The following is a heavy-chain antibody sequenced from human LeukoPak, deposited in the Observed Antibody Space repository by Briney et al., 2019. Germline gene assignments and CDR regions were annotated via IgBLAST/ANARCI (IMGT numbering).Heavy chain of an antibody. CDR1: GYTFTSSD. J-gene: IGHJ4*02. CDR3: ARGRPGLAAAGTYDF. V-gene: IGHV1-8*01. Sequence: ASVKVSCKASGYTFTSSDINWLRQATGQGPEWMGWLNPNSGKTGYAQKFQGRVTLTHDTATSTAYMELSNLRFEDTAVYYCARGRPGLAAAGTYDFWGQGTLITVSS. D-gene: IGHD6-13*01. CDR2: LNPNSGKT.